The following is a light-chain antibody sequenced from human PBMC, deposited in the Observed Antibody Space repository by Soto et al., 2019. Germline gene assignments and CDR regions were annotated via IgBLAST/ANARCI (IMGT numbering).Light chain of an antibody. V-gene: IGKV3-20*01. J-gene: IGKJ4*01. Sequence: EIVLTQSPGTLSLSPGERATFSCRASQSVSSTYLAWYQQKPGRAPRLLIYGASNRAIDIPDRFSGSGSGTDFTLTISRLEPEDFAVYYCQLYGSSPRVTFGGGTKVEIK. CDR2: GAS. CDR1: QSVSSTY. CDR3: QLYGSSPRVT.